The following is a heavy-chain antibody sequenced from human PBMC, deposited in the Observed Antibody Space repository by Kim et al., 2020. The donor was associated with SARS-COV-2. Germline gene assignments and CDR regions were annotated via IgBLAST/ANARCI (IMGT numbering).Heavy chain of an antibody. CDR2: IYYSGRT. CDR3: ARITIHISMIVVVTGDACDI. J-gene: IGHJ3*02. CDR1: GGSISSSSYY. Sequence: SETLSLTCTVSGGSISSSSYYWGWIRQPPGKGLEWIGSIYYSGRTYYNPSLKSRVTISVDTSKNQFSLKLSSVTAADTAVYYCARITIHISMIVVVTGDACDIWGQGTMVTVSS. D-gene: IGHD3-22*01. V-gene: IGHV4-39*01.